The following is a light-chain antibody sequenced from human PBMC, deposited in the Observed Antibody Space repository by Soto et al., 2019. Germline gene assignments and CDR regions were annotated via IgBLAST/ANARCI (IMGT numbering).Light chain of an antibody. J-gene: IGKJ1*01. CDR2: GAS. Sequence: EIVLTQSPGTLSLSPGERATLSCRASQSVSSSYLAWYQQKPGQAPRLLIYGASSRATGIPDRFSGSGSGTDFTLTISRLEPKDFAVYYCQQYGSSFSFGQGTKVDIK. CDR1: QSVSSSY. V-gene: IGKV3-20*01. CDR3: QQYGSSFS.